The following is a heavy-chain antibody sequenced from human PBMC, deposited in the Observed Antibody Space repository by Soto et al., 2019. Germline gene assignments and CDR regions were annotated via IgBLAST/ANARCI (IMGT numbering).Heavy chain of an antibody. CDR2: LYSGGST. J-gene: IGHJ4*02. CDR1: GFSVTSNY. CDR3: AVRLGKYSGAFDY. V-gene: IGHV3-53*01. D-gene: IGHD5-12*01. Sequence: GGSLRLSCAASGFSVTSNYMNWVRQAPGRGLEWVSVLYSGGSTSYADSVKGRFSISRDSSKNTLDLQMNSLRAEDTAVYYCAVRLGKYSGAFDYWGQGTLVTVSS.